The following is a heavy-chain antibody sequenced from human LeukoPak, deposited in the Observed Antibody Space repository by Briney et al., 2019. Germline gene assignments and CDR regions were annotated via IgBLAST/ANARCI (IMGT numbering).Heavy chain of an antibody. D-gene: IGHD5-18*01. Sequence: SETLSLTCSVSGGSISSYSWTWIWQPPGKGLEWIGSIYYSGSTNYNPSLKSRVTISVDTSKNQFSLKLSSVTAADTALYYCARENGYRYDYWGQGTLVTVSS. V-gene: IGHV4-59*01. CDR3: ARENGYRYDY. CDR1: GGSISSYS. J-gene: IGHJ4*02. CDR2: IYYSGST.